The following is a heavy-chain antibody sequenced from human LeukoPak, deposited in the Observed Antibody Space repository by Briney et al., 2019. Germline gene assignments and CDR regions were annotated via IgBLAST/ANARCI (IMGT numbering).Heavy chain of an antibody. J-gene: IGHJ4*02. V-gene: IGHV6-1*01. Sequence: SQTLSLTCAISGDSVSSNSDAWYWIRQSPSRGLEWLGRTYYRSKWYNDYAVSVKSRITISPDTSKNQFSLQLNSVSPDDTAVYYCARGNRQWSGNYFDYWGQGTLVTVSA. CDR3: ARGNRQWSGNYFDY. CDR2: TYYRSKWYN. CDR1: GDSVSSNSDA. D-gene: IGHD6-19*01.